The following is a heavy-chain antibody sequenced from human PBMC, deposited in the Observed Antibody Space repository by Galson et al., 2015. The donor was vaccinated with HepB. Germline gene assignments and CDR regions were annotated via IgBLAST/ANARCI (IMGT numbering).Heavy chain of an antibody. CDR2: ISYDGVNK. Sequence: SLRLSCAASGFIFGAYNIHWVRQAPGKGLEWVAFISYDGVNKYYADSVKGRFTISRDNSKNTVYLQMNSLRPEDTAVYFCARDRGDGYVISAFDIWGQGTMVTVSS. CDR3: ARDRGDGYVISAFDI. D-gene: IGHD5-24*01. CDR1: GFIFGAYN. J-gene: IGHJ3*02. V-gene: IGHV3-30-3*01.